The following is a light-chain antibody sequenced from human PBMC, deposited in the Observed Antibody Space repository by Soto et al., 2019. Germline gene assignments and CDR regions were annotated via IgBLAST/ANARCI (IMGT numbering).Light chain of an antibody. V-gene: IGKV3-15*01. CDR3: QQYSDWPIT. J-gene: IGKJ5*01. CDR2: GAA. CDR1: QSINSN. Sequence: EVLMTQSPATLSVSPGDRATLSCRASQSINSNLAWYQQQPGQAPRLLIYGAATRATAVPDRFSGSGSGTDFTLTITSLQSDNCAVYYFQQYSDWPITFRQGTRLDMK.